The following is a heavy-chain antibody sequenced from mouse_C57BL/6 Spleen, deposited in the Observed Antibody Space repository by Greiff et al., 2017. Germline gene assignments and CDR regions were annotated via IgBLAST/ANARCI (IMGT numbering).Heavy chain of an antibody. CDR2: IDPEDGET. J-gene: IGHJ3*01. D-gene: IGHD2-2*01. Sequence: EVQLVESGAELVKPGASVKLSCTASGFNIKDYYMHWVKQRTEQGLEWIGRIDPEDGETKYAPKFQGKATITADTSSNTAYLQLRSLTSEDTAVYYCASYGYDWFAYWGQGTLVTVSA. CDR1: GFNIKDYY. CDR3: ASYGYDWFAY. V-gene: IGHV14-2*01.